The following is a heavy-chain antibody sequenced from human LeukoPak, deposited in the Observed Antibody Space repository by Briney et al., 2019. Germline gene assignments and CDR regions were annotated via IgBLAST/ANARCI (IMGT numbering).Heavy chain of an antibody. J-gene: IGHJ4*02. V-gene: IGHV1-69*13. Sequence: ASVKVSCKASGGTFSSYAISWVRQAPGQGLEWMGGIIPIFGTANYAQKFQGRVTITADESTSTAYMELSSLRSEDTAVYYCARERVTIFGVVPFDYWGQGTLVTVSS. CDR1: GGTFSSYA. D-gene: IGHD3-3*01. CDR3: ARERVTIFGVVPFDY. CDR2: IIPIFGTA.